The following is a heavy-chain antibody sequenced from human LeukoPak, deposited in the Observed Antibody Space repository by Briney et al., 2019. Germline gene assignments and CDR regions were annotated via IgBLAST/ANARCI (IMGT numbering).Heavy chain of an antibody. CDR2: IRYDGSNK. J-gene: IGHJ6*03. D-gene: IGHD1-14*01. CDR3: AKEPGLPKFEYYYYYYMDV. Sequence: PGGSLRLSCAASGFTFSSYGMHWVRQAPGKGLEWVAFIRYDGSNKYYADSVKGRFTISRDNSKNTLYLQMNSLRAEDTAVYYCAKEPGLPKFEYYYYYYMDVWGKGTTVTVSS. CDR1: GFTFSSYG. V-gene: IGHV3-30*02.